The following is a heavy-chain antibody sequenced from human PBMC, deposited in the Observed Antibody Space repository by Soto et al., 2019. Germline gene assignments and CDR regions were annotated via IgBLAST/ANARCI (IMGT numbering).Heavy chain of an antibody. Sequence: GGSLEPSCAPPGFFVITSYMNWVRQAPGEGLEWASVIYTGGGAYYADAVKGRFTISRDDSKNTVYLQMNSLRAEDTAVYYCAKEAAAGNYYYYGMDVWGQGTTVTVSS. CDR3: AKEAAAGNYYYYGMDV. J-gene: IGHJ6*02. CDR2: IYTGGGA. D-gene: IGHD6-13*01. CDR1: GFFVITSY. V-gene: IGHV3-66*01.